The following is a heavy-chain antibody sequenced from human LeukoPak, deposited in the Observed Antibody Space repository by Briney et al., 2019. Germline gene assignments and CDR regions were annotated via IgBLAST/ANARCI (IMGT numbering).Heavy chain of an antibody. Sequence: ASVEVFCKASGYTFTGLYMQWVRQAPGQGLEWMGCLNSNSGGTNYAQKFQGRVPMPRDTSLNTALMALGRPRSDGTGVYYCARVMAAACTFFFDYWGQGTLVTVSS. J-gene: IGHJ4*02. CDR1: GYTFTGLY. CDR2: LNSNSGGT. V-gene: IGHV1-2*02. D-gene: IGHD6-13*01. CDR3: ARVMAAACTFFFDY.